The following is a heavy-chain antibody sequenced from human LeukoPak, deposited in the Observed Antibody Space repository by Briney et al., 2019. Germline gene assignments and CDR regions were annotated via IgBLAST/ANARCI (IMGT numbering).Heavy chain of an antibody. CDR2: INHSGYT. CDR3: AREGDSSSVGWFDP. CDR1: GGSFSGYH. Sequence: SETLSLTCVVYGGSFSGYHWSWIRQPPGKGLEWIGEINHSGYTNYNPSVQSRVTISVGTSKTQLSLKLSSVTAADTAVYYCAREGDSSSVGWFDPWGQGTLVTVSS. D-gene: IGHD6-13*01. V-gene: IGHV4-34*01. J-gene: IGHJ5*02.